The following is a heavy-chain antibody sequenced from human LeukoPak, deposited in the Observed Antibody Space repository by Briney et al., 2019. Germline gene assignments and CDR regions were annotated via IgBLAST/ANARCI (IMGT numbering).Heavy chain of an antibody. CDR1: GGSISSGDYY. Sequence: SQTLSLTCTVSGGSISSGDYYWSWIRQPPGKGLEWIGYIYYSGSTYYNPSLKSRVTISVDTSKNQFSLKLSSVTAADTAVYYCARGPSAIYYYDSSGYAFDYWGQGTLVTVSS. V-gene: IGHV4-30-4*01. D-gene: IGHD3-22*01. CDR3: ARGPSAIYYYDSSGYAFDY. CDR2: IYYSGST. J-gene: IGHJ4*02.